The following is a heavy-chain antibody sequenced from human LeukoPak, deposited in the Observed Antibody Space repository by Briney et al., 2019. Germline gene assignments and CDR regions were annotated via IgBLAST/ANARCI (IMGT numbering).Heavy chain of an antibody. J-gene: IGHJ4*02. CDR3: AKVFWFEHISDY. V-gene: IGHV3-23*01. Sequence: GGSLRLSCAASGFTFSSYGMHWVRQAPGKGLEWVSTIRGSGGTTFYADSVKGRFTISRDDSKDTLYLQMNSLRVEDTAVYYCAKVFWFEHISDYWGQGTLVTVSS. CDR2: IRGSGGTT. D-gene: IGHD3-10*01. CDR1: GFTFSSYG.